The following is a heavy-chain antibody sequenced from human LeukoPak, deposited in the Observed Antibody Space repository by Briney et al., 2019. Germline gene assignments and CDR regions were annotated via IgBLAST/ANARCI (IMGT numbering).Heavy chain of an antibody. CDR1: GFTFSSYE. V-gene: IGHV3-48*03. J-gene: IGHJ6*02. CDR2: ISSTI. D-gene: IGHD7-27*01. Sequence: GGSLRLSCAASGFTFSSYEMNWVRQAPGKGLEWVSSISSTIYYADSMKGRFTISRDNAKTSLYLQMSSLRAEDTGVYYCARGGNWDYYYGMDVWGQGTTVTVSS. CDR3: ARGGNWDYYYGMDV.